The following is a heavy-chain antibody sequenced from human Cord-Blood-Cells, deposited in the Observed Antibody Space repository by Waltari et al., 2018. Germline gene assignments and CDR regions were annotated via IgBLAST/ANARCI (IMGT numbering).Heavy chain of an antibody. CDR2: INHSGST. D-gene: IGHD1-26*01. Sequence: QVQLQQWGAGLLKPSETLSLTCAVYGGSFSGYYWSWIRQSPGKGLEWIGEINHSGSTNYNPSLKSRVTISVDTSKNQFSLKLSSVTAADTAVYYCAREGFSGSYFGNYWGQGTLVTVSS. CDR3: AREGFSGSYFGNY. CDR1: GGSFSGYY. J-gene: IGHJ4*02. V-gene: IGHV4-34*01.